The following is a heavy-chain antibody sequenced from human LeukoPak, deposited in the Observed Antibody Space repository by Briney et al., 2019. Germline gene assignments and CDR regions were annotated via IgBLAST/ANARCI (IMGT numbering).Heavy chain of an antibody. D-gene: IGHD2-2*01. CDR1: GFTFSSYA. CDR3: GRGPPNSGSYSTN. Sequence: GGSLRLSCAASGFTFSSYAMSWVRQAPGKGLEWVSAISGSGGSTYYADSVKGRFTISRDNSKNTLYLQMNSLRVEDTAMYYCGRGPPNSGSYSTNWGQGTLVAVSS. J-gene: IGHJ4*02. V-gene: IGHV3-23*01. CDR2: ISGSGGST.